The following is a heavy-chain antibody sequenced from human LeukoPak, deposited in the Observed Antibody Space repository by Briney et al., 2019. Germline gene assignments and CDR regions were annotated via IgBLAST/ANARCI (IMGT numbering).Heavy chain of an antibody. J-gene: IGHJ4*02. D-gene: IGHD5/OR15-5a*01. Sequence: GGSLRLLRAASGITFISHSMNWVRQAPGKGLEWVSSISASGGSTSYADSEKGRFIMSRDNSKNTLYLQMNSLRAEDTAVYYCAKSDVYAENLGLGYWGQGTLVTVSS. CDR2: ISASGGST. CDR3: AKSDVYAENLGLGY. CDR1: GITFISHS. V-gene: IGHV3-23*01.